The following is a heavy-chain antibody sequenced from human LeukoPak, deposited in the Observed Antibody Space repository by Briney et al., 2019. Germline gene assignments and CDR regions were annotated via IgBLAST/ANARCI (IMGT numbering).Heavy chain of an antibody. CDR2: IYYSGST. J-gene: IGHJ4*02. D-gene: IGHD6-19*01. CDR1: GGSISSYY. CDR3: ARVTAVAGFTNFDY. Sequence: PSETLSLTCTVSGGSISSYYWSWIRQPPGKGLEWIGYIYYSGSTNYNPSLQSRVSISADTSKNQFSLKLSSVTAADTAVYYCARVTAVAGFTNFDYWGQGTLVNVSS. V-gene: IGHV4-59*01.